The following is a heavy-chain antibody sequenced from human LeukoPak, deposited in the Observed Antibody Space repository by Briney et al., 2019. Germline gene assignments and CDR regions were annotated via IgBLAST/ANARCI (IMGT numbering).Heavy chain of an antibody. V-gene: IGHV3-7*01. CDR3: ARLTDFDIYCSGGSCYYHYFDY. Sequence: GGSLRLSCAASGFTFSSYWMSWVRQAPGKGLEWVADIKQDGSEKYYVDSVKGRFTISRDSAKNSLYLQMNSLRAEDTAVYYCARLTDFDIYCSGGSCYYHYFDYWGQGTLVTVSS. D-gene: IGHD2-15*01. J-gene: IGHJ4*02. CDR2: IKQDGSEK. CDR1: GFTFSSYW.